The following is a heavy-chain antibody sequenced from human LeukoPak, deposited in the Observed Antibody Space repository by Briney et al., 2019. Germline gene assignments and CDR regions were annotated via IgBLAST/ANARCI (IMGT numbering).Heavy chain of an antibody. CDR1: GFTFSSYA. CDR3: ARVPRGWLYDY. CDR2: ISGSGGST. V-gene: IGHV3-23*01. Sequence: GGSLRLSCAASGFTFSSYAMNWVRQAPGKGLEWVSTISGSGGSTFYADSVKGRFTISGDNSKNTLYVQMNSLRAEDTAVYYCARVPRGWLYDYWGQGTLVTVSS. D-gene: IGHD6-19*01. J-gene: IGHJ4*02.